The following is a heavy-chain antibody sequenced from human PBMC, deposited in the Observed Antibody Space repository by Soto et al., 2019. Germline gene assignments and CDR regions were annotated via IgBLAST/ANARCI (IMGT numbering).Heavy chain of an antibody. CDR2: IHSSGST. V-gene: IGHV4-59*08. CDR3: ARNGDCTRPGCIVGWFDP. CDR1: GGSISSYY. Sequence: SETLSLTCTVSGGSISSYYWSWIRQPPEKGLEWIGYIHSSGSTDYNPSLKSRLTISVDTSKNQFSLKLSSVTAADTAIYYCARNGDCTRPGCIVGWFDPWGPGTLVTSPQ. D-gene: IGHD2-8*01. J-gene: IGHJ5*02.